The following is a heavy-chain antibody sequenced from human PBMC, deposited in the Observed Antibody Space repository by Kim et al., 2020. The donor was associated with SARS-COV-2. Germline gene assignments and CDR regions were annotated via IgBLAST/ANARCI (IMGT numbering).Heavy chain of an antibody. CDR3: AREHRSGWYDY. CDR1: GFTFSSYS. D-gene: IGHD6-19*01. CDR2: ISSSSSYI. Sequence: GGSLRLSCAASGFTFSSYSMNWVRQAPGKGLEWVSSISSSSSYIYYADSVKGRFTISRDNAKNSLYLQMNSLRAEDTAVYYCAREHRSGWYDYWGQGTLVTVSS. V-gene: IGHV3-21*01. J-gene: IGHJ4*02.